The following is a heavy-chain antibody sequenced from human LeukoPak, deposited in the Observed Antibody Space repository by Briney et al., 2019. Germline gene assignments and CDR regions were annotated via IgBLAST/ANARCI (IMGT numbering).Heavy chain of an antibody. D-gene: IGHD3-10*01. V-gene: IGHV1-2*02. CDR3: ARDAGYGSGSYYSSSDAFDI. Sequence: ASVKVSCKASGYTFTGYYMHWVRQAPGQGLEWMGWINPNSGGTNYAQKFQGRVTMTRDTSISTAYMELSRLRSDDTAVYYCARDAGYGSGSYYSSSDAFDIWGQGTMVTVSS. CDR2: INPNSGGT. J-gene: IGHJ3*02. CDR1: GYTFTGYY.